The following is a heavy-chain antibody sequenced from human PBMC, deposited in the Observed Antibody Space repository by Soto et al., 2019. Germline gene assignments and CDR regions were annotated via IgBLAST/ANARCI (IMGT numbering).Heavy chain of an antibody. J-gene: IGHJ5*02. Sequence: SETLSLTCAVSAGSISDDGYYWGWIRQHPEKVLEWIGYIYYSGSTYYNPSLKSRVVISVDTSKNQFSLKLSSVTAADTAVYYCARYTQSVVTANNWFDPWGQG. CDR1: AGSISDDGYY. CDR2: IYYSGST. D-gene: IGHD2-21*02. V-gene: IGHV4-31*11. CDR3: ARYTQSVVTANNWFDP.